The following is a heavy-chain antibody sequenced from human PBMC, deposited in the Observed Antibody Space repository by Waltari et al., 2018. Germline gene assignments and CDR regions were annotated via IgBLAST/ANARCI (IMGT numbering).Heavy chain of an antibody. Sequence: QVQLVQSGSELKKPGASVKVSCKASGYTFTSYAMNWVRQAPGQGLEWMGWINTNTGNPTYAQGFTGRFVFSLDTSVSTAYLQISSLKAEDTAVHYCARDPRRIAVAGNNWFDPWGQGTLVTVSS. CDR2: INTNTGNP. J-gene: IGHJ5*02. CDR3: ARDPRRIAVAGNNWFDP. V-gene: IGHV7-4-1*02. CDR1: GYTFTSYA. D-gene: IGHD6-19*01.